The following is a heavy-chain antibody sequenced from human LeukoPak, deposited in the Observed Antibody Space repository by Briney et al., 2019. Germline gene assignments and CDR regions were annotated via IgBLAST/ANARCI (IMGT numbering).Heavy chain of an antibody. CDR2: ISAGGGST. D-gene: IGHD3-10*01. CDR3: AKGSSGPDY. CDR1: GFTFSSFP. V-gene: IGHV3-23*01. Sequence: GGSLRLSCAGSGFTFSSFPMSWVRQAPGKGLERVSTISAGGGSTYYADSVKGRFTISRDNSNNTLYLQMKSLRAEDTAVYYCAKGSSGPDYWGQGTLVTVSS. J-gene: IGHJ4*02.